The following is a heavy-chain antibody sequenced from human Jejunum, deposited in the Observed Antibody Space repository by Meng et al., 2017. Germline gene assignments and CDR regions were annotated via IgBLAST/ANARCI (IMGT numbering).Heavy chain of an antibody. CDR1: GFTFRTYE. CDR3: ARGRSVADY. Sequence: GGSLRLSCTVSGFTFRTYEMNWVRQAPGGGPEWVSYISPSGTVIYYADSVKGRFTISRDNAKNSLYLQLNSVRAEDTAVYYCARGRSVADYWGQGYLVNVSS. CDR2: ISPSGTVI. J-gene: IGHJ4*02. D-gene: IGHD5-12*01. V-gene: IGHV3-48*03.